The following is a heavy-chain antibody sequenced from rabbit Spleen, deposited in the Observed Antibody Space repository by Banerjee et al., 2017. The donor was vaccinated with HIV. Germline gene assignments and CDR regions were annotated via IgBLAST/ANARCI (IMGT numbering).Heavy chain of an antibody. V-gene: IGHV1S40*01. J-gene: IGHJ6*01. CDR2: TVGGRSTFT. D-gene: IGHD1-1*01. Sequence: QSLEESGGGLVQPEGSLTLTCKASGFSFSSNDYMCWVRQAPGKGLEWIACTVGGRSTFTYYASWVNGRFTISKASSTTVTLQMTSLTAAGTATYFCARDTATSFSTYGMDLWGPGTLVTVS. CDR1: GFSFSSNDY. CDR3: ARDTATSFSTYGMDL.